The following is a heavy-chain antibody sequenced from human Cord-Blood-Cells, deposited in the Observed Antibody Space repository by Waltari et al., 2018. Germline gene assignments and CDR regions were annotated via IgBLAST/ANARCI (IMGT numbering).Heavy chain of an antibody. D-gene: IGHD3-22*01. V-gene: IGHV4-34*01. CDR1: GGSFSGYY. CDR2: INHSGST. CDR3: ARGPYDSSGYYCYY. Sequence: QVQLQQWGAGLLKPSETLSLTCAVYGGSFSGYYWSWIRQPPGKGLEWIGEINHSGSTNYNPPLKSRVTISVDTPKNQFSLKLSSVTAADTAVYYCARGPYDSSGYYCYYWGQGTLVTVSS. J-gene: IGHJ4*02.